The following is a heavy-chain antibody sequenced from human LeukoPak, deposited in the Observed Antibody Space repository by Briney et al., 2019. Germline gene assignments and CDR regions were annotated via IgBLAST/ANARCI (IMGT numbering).Heavy chain of an antibody. D-gene: IGHD6-19*01. CDR3: ARPFSSGWYPYSIGGLWFDY. CDR1: GGSISSYY. J-gene: IGHJ4*02. CDR2: ISYTGST. Sequence: SETLSLTCTVSGGSISSYYWSWIRQPPGKGLEWIGYISYTGSTKYNPSLKSRVTISVDTSKNQFSLKLSSVTAADTAVYYCARPFSSGWYPYSIGGLWFDYWGQRTLVTVSS. V-gene: IGHV4-59*01.